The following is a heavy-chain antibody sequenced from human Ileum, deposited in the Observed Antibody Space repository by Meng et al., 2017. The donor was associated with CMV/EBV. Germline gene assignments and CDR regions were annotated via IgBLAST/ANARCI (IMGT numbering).Heavy chain of an antibody. Sequence: VPLQESGPGLVKPSETLSLTCIVSGGSISSYFWTWIRQPAEKGLEWIGRIYTSGSTNYNPSLKSRVTMSVDTSKNHFSLNLSSVTAADTAVYYCAREADTAMARGLDYWGQGMLVTVSS. J-gene: IGHJ4*02. CDR2: IYTSGST. V-gene: IGHV4-4*07. CDR1: GGSISSYF. D-gene: IGHD5-18*01. CDR3: AREADTAMARGLDY.